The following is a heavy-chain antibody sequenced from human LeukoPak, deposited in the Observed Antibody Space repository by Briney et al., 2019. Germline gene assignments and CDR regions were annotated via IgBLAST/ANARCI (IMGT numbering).Heavy chain of an antibody. Sequence: PGGSLRLSCAASGFTVSSNYMSWVRQAPGKGLEWVSVIYSGGSTYSADSVKGRFTISRDNSKNTLYLQMNSLRAEDTAVYYWARGAGSYEYYMDVWGKGTTVTVSS. CDR1: GFTVSSNY. CDR2: IYSGGST. D-gene: IGHD3-10*01. CDR3: ARGAGSYEYYMDV. V-gene: IGHV3-53*01. J-gene: IGHJ6*03.